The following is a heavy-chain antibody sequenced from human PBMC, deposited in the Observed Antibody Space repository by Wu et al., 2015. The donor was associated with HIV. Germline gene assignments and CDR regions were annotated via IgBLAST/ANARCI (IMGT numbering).Heavy chain of an antibody. CDR1: GGTFNNCI. D-gene: IGHD1-14*01. V-gene: IGHV1-69*16. CDR3: ATLSQNHLASPS. CDR2: LIPILGTA. J-gene: IGHJ5*02. Sequence: QVQLVQSGAEVKKPGASVKVSCKASGGTFNNCIIGWVRQAPGQGLEWMGGLIPILGTANYAQKFQGRVTITTDESTSTAYMELSSLRSEDTAVYYCATLSQNHLASPSWGQGTLVTVSS.